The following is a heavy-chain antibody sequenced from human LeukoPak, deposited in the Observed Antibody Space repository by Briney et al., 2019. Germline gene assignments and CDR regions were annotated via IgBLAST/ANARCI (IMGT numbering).Heavy chain of an antibody. CDR2: IQSSGST. D-gene: IGHD2-2*01. CDR1: GGSVSSFY. J-gene: IGHJ4*02. V-gene: IGHV4-4*07. Sequence: SETLSLTCTVSGGSVSSFYWSWVRQAAGEGPEWIGRIQSSGSTNYNPSLKSRVTMSVDTSKKQFSLKLSSVTAADTAMYYCARLLIYCSSTSCHFDYWGQGTLVTVSS. CDR3: ARLLIYCSSTSCHFDY.